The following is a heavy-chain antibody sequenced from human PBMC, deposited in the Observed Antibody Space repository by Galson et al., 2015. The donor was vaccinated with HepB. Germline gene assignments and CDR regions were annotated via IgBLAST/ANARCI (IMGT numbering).Heavy chain of an antibody. J-gene: IGHJ4*01. CDR3: VREISH. CDR1: GGTFRNYI. CDR2: VISVLGTT. V-gene: IGHV1-69*13. Sequence: SVKVSCKASGGTFRNYIINWVRQAPGEGLEWLGGVISVLGTTKYAQKFQGRIAITADASTNTAYLALSSLKSEDTAVYYCVREISHWGHGTLVTVSS.